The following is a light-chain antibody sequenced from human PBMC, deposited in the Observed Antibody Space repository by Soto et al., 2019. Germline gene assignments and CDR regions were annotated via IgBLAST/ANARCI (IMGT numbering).Light chain of an antibody. CDR3: SSYAGSDYPYV. V-gene: IGLV2-8*01. CDR2: DVS. Sequence: QSALTQPPCASGSPGQSVTIACTGTSKDVGYYNYVSWYQQPPGKAPKLLIYDVSKRPSGVPDRFSGSKSGNTASLTVSGLQAEDEGDYYCSSYAGSDYPYVFGTGTKVTVL. CDR1: SKDVGYYNY. J-gene: IGLJ1*01.